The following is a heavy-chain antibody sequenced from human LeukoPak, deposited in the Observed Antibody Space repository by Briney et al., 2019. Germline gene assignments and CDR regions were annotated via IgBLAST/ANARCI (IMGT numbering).Heavy chain of an antibody. J-gene: IGHJ4*02. CDR2: VRQDGGAT. Sequence: QPGGSLRLSCAASGFTLTSYWMTWVRQAPGKGLEWVANVRQDGGATYYGDSVKGRFTISRDNSKNSLFLQMNSLRADDTAIYYCATSKDTAGGPYWGQGTLVTVSS. V-gene: IGHV3-7*01. CDR1: GFTLTSYW. D-gene: IGHD5-18*01. CDR3: ATSKDTAGGPY.